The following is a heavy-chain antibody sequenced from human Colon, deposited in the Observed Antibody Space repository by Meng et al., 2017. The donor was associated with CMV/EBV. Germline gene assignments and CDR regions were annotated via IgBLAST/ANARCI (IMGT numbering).Heavy chain of an antibody. Sequence: GESLKISCAASGFTFSLYNMHWVRQAPGKGLEWIAFISYDGVSKNYADSVKDRFTISSDSSKNTVYLEMNSLRPEDTALYYCARVRGGSGDYWGHGTLVTASS. V-gene: IGHV3-30-3*01. J-gene: IGHJ4*01. CDR1: GFTFSLYN. D-gene: IGHD3-10*01. CDR2: ISYDGVSK. CDR3: ARVRGGSGDY.